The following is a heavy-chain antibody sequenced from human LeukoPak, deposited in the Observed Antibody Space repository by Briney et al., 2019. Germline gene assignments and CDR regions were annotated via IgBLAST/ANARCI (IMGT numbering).Heavy chain of an antibody. V-gene: IGHV4-61*01. CDR2: IYYSGST. Sequence: SETLSLTCTVSGGSVSSGSYYWSWIRQPPGKGLEWIGYIYYSGSTNYNPSLKSRVTISVDTSKNQFSLKLSSVTAADTAVYYCARGDYNWNDIRTWGAFVIWGQGTMVTVSS. D-gene: IGHD1-20*01. CDR1: GGSVSSGSYY. CDR3: ARGDYNWNDIRTWGAFVI. J-gene: IGHJ3*02.